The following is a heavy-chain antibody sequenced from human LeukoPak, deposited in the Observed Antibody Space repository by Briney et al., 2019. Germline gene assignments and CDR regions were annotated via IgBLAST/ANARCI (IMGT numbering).Heavy chain of an antibody. CDR2: IRYDGSIK. D-gene: IGHD1-7*01. CDR3: AKPVQRGVYNWNYLGWFDP. J-gene: IGHJ5*02. V-gene: IGHV3-30*02. CDR1: GFTFSSYG. Sequence: GGSLRLSCAASGFTFSSYGLHWVRQAPGKGLEWVAFIRYDGSIKYYADSVKGRFTISRDNSKNTLYLQMHSLRAEETAVYYCAKPVQRGVYNWNYLGWFDPWGLGALVTVSS.